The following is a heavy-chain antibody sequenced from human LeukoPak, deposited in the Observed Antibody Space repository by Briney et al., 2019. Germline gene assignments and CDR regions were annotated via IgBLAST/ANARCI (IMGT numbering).Heavy chain of an antibody. Sequence: SETLSLTCTVSGGSISSYYWSWIRQPPGKGLEWIGYIYYSGSTNYNPSLKSRVTISVDTSKNQFSLKLSSVTAADTAVYYCAKRSKGGDSTGYYYYFDLWGRGTLVTVSS. CDR3: AKRSKGGDSTGYYYYFDL. V-gene: IGHV4-59*01. CDR1: GGSISSYY. J-gene: IGHJ2*01. D-gene: IGHD3-22*01. CDR2: IYYSGST.